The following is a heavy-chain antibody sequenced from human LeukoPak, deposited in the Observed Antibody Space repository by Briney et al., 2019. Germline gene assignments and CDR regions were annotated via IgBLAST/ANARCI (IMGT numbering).Heavy chain of an antibody. CDR2: INWDGGST. Sequence: PGESLRLSCAASGFTFDDYGMSWVRQAPGKGLEWVSGINWDGGSTGYANSVKGRFTISRDKSENSLYLQMNSLRAQDPALYYCAREDCTNGVCPHFDYWGQGTLVTVSS. J-gene: IGHJ4*02. CDR1: GFTFDDYG. CDR3: AREDCTNGVCPHFDY. D-gene: IGHD2-8*01. V-gene: IGHV3-20*04.